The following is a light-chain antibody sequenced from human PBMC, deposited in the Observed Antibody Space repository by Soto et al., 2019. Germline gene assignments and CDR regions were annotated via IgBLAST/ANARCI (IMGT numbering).Light chain of an antibody. CDR2: AAS. J-gene: IGKJ1*01. V-gene: IGKV1-12*01. CDR1: QGVSTW. Sequence: DIQLTQSPSSVSASVGDRVTITCRASQGVSTWLAWYQQKPGKAPKLLIYAASSLRSGVPSRFSGSGSGTDFTLTITSLQPEDFATYICQQDNIFPWTFGQGTKVEIK. CDR3: QQDNIFPWT.